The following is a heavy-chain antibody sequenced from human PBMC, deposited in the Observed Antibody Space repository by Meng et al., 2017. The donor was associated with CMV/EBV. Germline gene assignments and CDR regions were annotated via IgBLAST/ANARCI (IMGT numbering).Heavy chain of an antibody. D-gene: IGHD1-1*01. CDR1: GYTFTSYG. CDR2: ISAYNGNT. J-gene: IGHJ6*02. V-gene: IGHV1-18*01. CDR3: AKGILVQLEPLGGDGGMDV. Sequence: ASVKVSCKASGYTFTSYGISWVRQAPGQGLEWMGWISAYNGNTNYAQKLQGRVTMTTDTSTSTAYMELRSLRSDDTALYYCAKGILVQLEPLGGDGGMDVWGQGTTVTVSS.